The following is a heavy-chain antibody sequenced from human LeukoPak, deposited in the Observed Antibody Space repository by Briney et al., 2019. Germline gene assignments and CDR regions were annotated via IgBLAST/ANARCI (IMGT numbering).Heavy chain of an antibody. V-gene: IGHV3-21*01. CDR1: GFTFSSYS. D-gene: IGHD2-8*01. CDR2: ISSSSSYI. Sequence: GGSLRLSCAASGFTFSSYSMNWVRQAPGKGLEWVSSISSSSSYIYYAGSVKGRFTISRDNAKNSLYLQMNSLRAEDTAVYYCVRDGYCTNGVCYGWFDPWGQGTLVTVSS. CDR3: VRDGYCTNGVCYGWFDP. J-gene: IGHJ5*02.